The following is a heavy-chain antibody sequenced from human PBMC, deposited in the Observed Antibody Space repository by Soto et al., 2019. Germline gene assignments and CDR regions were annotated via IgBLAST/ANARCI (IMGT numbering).Heavy chain of an antibody. Sequence: SETLSLTCTVSGGSIGSSSYYWGWIRQPPGKGLEWIGSIYYSGSTYYNPSLKSRVTISVDTSKNQFSLKLSSVTAADTAVYYCATLAAAGTSGLFDIWGQGTMVTVSS. V-gene: IGHV4-39*01. CDR3: ATLAAAGTSGLFDI. CDR2: IYYSGST. D-gene: IGHD6-13*01. J-gene: IGHJ3*02. CDR1: GGSIGSSSYY.